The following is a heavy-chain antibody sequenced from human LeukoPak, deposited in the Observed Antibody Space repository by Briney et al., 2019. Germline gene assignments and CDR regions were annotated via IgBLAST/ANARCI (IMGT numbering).Heavy chain of an antibody. CDR2: IRSKAYGGTT. CDR3: TRDRLGRFDIVVVPAAT. J-gene: IGHJ4*02. D-gene: IGHD2-2*01. CDR1: GFTFGDYA. Sequence: GRSLRLSCTASGFTFGDYAMSWFRQAPGKGLEWVGFIRSKAYGGTTEYAASVKGRFTISRGDSKSIAYLQMNSLKTEDTAVYYCTRDRLGRFDIVVVPAATWGQGTLVTVSS. V-gene: IGHV3-49*03.